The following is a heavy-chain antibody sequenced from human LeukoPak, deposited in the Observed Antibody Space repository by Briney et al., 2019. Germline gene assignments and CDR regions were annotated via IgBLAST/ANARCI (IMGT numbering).Heavy chain of an antibody. D-gene: IGHD4-17*01. CDR2: IYSGGST. CDR1: GFTVSSNY. V-gene: IGHV3-53*01. J-gene: IGHJ4*02. Sequence: GGSLRLSCAASGFTVSSNYMSWVRQAPGKGREWVSVIYSGGSTYYADSVKGRFTISRDNSKNTLYLQMNSLRAEDTAVNYCARDDGDYFDYWGQGTLVTVSS. CDR3: ARDDGDYFDY.